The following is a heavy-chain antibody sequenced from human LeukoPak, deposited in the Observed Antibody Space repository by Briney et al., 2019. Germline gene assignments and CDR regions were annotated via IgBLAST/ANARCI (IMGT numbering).Heavy chain of an antibody. D-gene: IGHD6-13*01. CDR1: GGSISSYY. V-gene: IGHV4-4*07. CDR3: ASANPHSSSWYVFDY. J-gene: IGHJ4*02. CDR2: IYTSGSN. Sequence: SETLSLTCTVSGGSISSYYWSWIWQPAGEGLEWIGRIYTSGSNNYNPSLKSRVTMSVYTSKHQFPLKLSSVAAADTDVYYCASANPHSSSWYVFDYWGQGTLVTVSS.